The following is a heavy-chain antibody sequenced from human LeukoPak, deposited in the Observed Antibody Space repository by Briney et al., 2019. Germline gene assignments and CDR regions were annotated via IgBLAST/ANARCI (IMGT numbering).Heavy chain of an antibody. CDR3: ASCGGDCLGTYYNYYMDV. Sequence: GGSLRLSCAASGFTFSSYSMIWVRQAPGKGLEWVSSISSSGYIYYADSVKGRFTISRDNAKNSLCLQMNSLRAEDTAVYYCASCGGDCLGTYYNYYMDVWGKGTTVTVSS. J-gene: IGHJ6*03. CDR1: GFTFSSYS. CDR2: ISSSGYI. D-gene: IGHD2-21*02. V-gene: IGHV3-21*01.